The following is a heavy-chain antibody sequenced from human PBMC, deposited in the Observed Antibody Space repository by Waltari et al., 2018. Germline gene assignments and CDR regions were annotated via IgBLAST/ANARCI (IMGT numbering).Heavy chain of an antibody. D-gene: IGHD1-1*01. Sequence: QVHLQESGPGLVQPSGTLSLTCAVSGVALIGTNYWSWVRQPPGKGLEWIGEIFHSGNTNYNSSLKSRVTISMDTSKNQFSLTLISVTAADTAVYYCVRNQWKVSLFDFWGQGAKVSVSS. CDR3: VRNQWKVSLFDF. CDR1: GVALIGTNY. V-gene: IGHV4-4*02. CDR2: IFHSGNT. J-gene: IGHJ4*02.